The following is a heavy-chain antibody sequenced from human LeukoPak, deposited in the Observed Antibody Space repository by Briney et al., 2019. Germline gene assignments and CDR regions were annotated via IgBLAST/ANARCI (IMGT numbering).Heavy chain of an antibody. Sequence: GGSLKLSCAASGFTFSSYAMHWVRQAPGKGLEWVAVISYDGSNKYYADSVKGRFTISRDNSKNTLYLQMNTLRAEDTGLYYCATDSDPEHVFDFWGQGTLVTVSS. D-gene: IGHD1-26*01. J-gene: IGHJ4*02. CDR3: ATDSDPEHVFDF. CDR2: ISYDGSNK. CDR1: GFTFSSYA. V-gene: IGHV3-30*04.